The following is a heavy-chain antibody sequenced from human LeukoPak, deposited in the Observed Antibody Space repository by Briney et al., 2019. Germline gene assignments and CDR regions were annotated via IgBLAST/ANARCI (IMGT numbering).Heavy chain of an antibody. V-gene: IGHV1-8*01. J-gene: IGHJ4*02. D-gene: IGHD2-2*01. CDR2: MNPNSGNT. Sequence: GSVKVSCKASGYTFTSYDINWVRQPPDQGLSGMGWMNPNSGNTGYAQKFQGRVTMTRNTSISTAYMELSSLRSEDTAVYYCARGRRWSTSLPDWGQGTLVTVSS. CDR1: GYTFTSYD. CDR3: ARGRRWSTSLPD.